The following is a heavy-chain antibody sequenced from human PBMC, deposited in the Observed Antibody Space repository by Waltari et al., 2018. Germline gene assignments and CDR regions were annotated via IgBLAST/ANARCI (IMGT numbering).Heavy chain of an antibody. Sequence: QVQLVESGGGVVQPGKSLRLSCAGSGFGFSSFGIHWVRKAPGKGLEWVAMIWFDGSKIYYADAVKGRFTISRDNSRNTVYLQMNSLRPEDSGVYYCARCPDEYNYYYMEVWGRGTTVSVSS. V-gene: IGHV3-33*08. CDR2: IWFDGSKI. CDR3: ARCPDEYNYYYMEV. CDR1: GFGFSSFG. J-gene: IGHJ6*03.